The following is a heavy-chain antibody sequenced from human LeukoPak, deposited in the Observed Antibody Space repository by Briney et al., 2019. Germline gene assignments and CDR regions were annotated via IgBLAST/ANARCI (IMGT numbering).Heavy chain of an antibody. V-gene: IGHV3-73*01. J-gene: IGHJ4*02. CDR2: IRSKANSYAT. CDR1: GFTFSGSA. CDR3: TRLSGDNWNYGGNFDS. Sequence: PGGSLRLSCAACGFTFSGSAVHWVRQASGKGLEGVGRIRSKANSYATAYAASVTGRFTSSRDDAENTAYLQMNSLKTEDTAVYYCTRLSGDNWNYGGNFDSWGQGTPVTVSS. D-gene: IGHD1-7*01.